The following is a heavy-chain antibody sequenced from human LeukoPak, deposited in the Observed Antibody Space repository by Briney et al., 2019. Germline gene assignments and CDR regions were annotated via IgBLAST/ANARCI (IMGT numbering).Heavy chain of an antibody. CDR1: GNYW. D-gene: IGHD2/OR15-2a*01. J-gene: IGHJ4*02. CDR2: INSDGSWT. V-gene: IGHV3-74*01. CDR3: VSFYETY. Sequence: GGSLRLSCAASGNYWMHWVRRAPGKGLVWVSHINSDGSWTSYADSVKGRFTISKDNAKNTVYLQMNILRAEDTAVYYCVSFYETYWGRGTLVTVSS.